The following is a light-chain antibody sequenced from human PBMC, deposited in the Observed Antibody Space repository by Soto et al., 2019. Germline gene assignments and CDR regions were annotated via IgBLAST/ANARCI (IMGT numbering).Light chain of an antibody. Sequence: EIVLTQSPGTLSLSPGEIATLSSRASQSVSSSYLAWYQQKPGQAPRLLIYGASSRATGIPDRFSGSGSRTDFTLTISRLEPEDFAVYYCQQYGSSPETFGQGTKVDIK. CDR2: GAS. CDR1: QSVSSSY. V-gene: IGKV3-20*01. J-gene: IGKJ1*01. CDR3: QQYGSSPET.